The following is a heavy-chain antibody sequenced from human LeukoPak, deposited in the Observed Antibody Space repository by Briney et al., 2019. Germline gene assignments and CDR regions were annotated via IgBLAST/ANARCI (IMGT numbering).Heavy chain of an antibody. D-gene: IGHD3-9*01. CDR2: ISIAGST. V-gene: IGHV3-66*04. J-gene: IGHJ4*02. CDR3: ASHPRRLAYFDY. CDR1: GFTFSRYW. Sequence: GGSLRLSCAASGFTFSRYWMSWVRQAPGKGLEWVSLISIAGSTNYADSVKGRFTISRDNSKNTLYLQMDSLRAEDTAVYYCASHPRRLAYFDYWGQGTLVTVSS.